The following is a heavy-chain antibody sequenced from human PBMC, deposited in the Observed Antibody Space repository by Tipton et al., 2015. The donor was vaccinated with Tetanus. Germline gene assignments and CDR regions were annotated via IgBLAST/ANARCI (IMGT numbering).Heavy chain of an antibody. CDR3: ARRLGPYTGDHFWHFDL. D-gene: IGHD7-27*01. Sequence: QLVQSGAEVKKPGESLKISCQASGYTFTNAWIAWVRQVPGKGLEWMGIIYPDDSDTRYSPSFQGQVTISADKSTTTAYLQWSSLKASDTAMYYCARRLGPYTGDHFWHFDLWGRGTLVTVSS. J-gene: IGHJ2*01. CDR2: IYPDDSDT. V-gene: IGHV5-51*01. CDR1: GYTFTNAW.